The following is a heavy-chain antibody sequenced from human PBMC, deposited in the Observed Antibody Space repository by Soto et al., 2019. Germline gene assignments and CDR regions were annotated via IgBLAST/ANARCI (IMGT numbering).Heavy chain of an antibody. CDR3: ARGQEGVVATH. D-gene: IGHD5-12*01. Sequence: QVQLQQWGAGLLKPSETLSLNCAVNGGSLSGYYWSWIRQPPGKGLEWIGEIKDGGRTNYSPSLKSRATISSDTSNNQFSLRLSSVTAADTGVDYCARGQEGVVATHWDQGTLVTVSS. J-gene: IGHJ4*02. V-gene: IGHV4-34*01. CDR2: IKDGGRT. CDR1: GGSLSGYY.